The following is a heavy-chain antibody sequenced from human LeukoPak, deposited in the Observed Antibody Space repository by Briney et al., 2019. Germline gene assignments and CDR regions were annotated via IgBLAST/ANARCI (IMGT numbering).Heavy chain of an antibody. CDR3: AREGTTVTHFDY. CDR1: GGSISSYY. D-gene: IGHD4-17*01. V-gene: IGHV4-59*01. Sequence: SETLSLTCTVSGGSISSYYWSWIRQPPGKGLEWIGYIYYSGSTNYNPSLKSRVTISVDTSKNQFSLKLSSVSAADSAVYYCAREGTTVTHFDYWGQGTLVTVSS. J-gene: IGHJ4*02. CDR2: IYYSGST.